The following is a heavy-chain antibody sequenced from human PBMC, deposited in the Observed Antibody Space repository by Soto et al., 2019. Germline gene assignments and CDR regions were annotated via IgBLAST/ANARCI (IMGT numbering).Heavy chain of an antibody. J-gene: IGHJ4*02. D-gene: IGHD4-17*01. V-gene: IGHV3-48*01. CDR1: GFTFSSYS. CDR3: ARDLYGDYIFDY. Sequence: LRLSCAASGFTFSSYSMNWVRQAPGKGLEWVSYISSIYSTIYYADSVKGRFTISRDNAKNSLYLQMNSLRAEDTAVYYCARDLYGDYIFDYWGQGTLVTVSS. CDR2: ISSIYSTI.